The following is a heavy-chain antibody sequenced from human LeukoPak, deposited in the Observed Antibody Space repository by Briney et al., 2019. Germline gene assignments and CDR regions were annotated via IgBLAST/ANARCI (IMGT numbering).Heavy chain of an antibody. J-gene: IGHJ4*02. CDR1: GLTFSGYA. CDR3: AKSAYYDDSGYYVDY. Sequence: PGGSLRLSCAVSGLTFSGYAMSWVRQAPGKGLEWVSLMSANADTTYYTDSVRGRFTISRDNSQKTVYLQMNSLRADDMAVYYCAKSAYYDDSGYYVDYWGQGTLVTVSS. V-gene: IGHV3-23*01. D-gene: IGHD3-22*01. CDR2: MSANADTT.